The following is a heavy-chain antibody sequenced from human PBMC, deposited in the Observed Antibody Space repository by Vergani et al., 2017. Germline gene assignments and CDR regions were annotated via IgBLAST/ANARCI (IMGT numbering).Heavy chain of an antibody. J-gene: IGHJ4*02. V-gene: IGHV3-23*03. CDR2: IYSGGST. D-gene: IGHD6-13*01. CDR1: GFTFSSYA. CDR3: ARVRSFGSSSWNYFDY. Sequence: EVQLLESGGGLVQPGGSLRLSCAASGFTFSSYAMSWVRQAPGKGLEWVSVIYSGGSTYYADSVKGRFTISRDNSKNTLYLQMNSLRAEDTAVYYCARVRSFGSSSWNYFDYWGQGTLVTVSS.